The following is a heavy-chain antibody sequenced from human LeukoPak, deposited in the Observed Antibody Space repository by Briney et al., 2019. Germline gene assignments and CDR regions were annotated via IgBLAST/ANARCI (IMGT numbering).Heavy chain of an antibody. Sequence: ASVKVSCKASGYTFTGYYMHWVRQAPGQGLEWMGWINPNSGGTNYAQKFQGRVTMTRDTSISTAYMELSRLRSDDTAVYYCARGGVTGYYYDSSGYYYFDYWGQGTLVTVSS. V-gene: IGHV1-2*02. CDR3: ARGGVTGYYYDSSGYYYFDY. CDR2: INPNSGGT. J-gene: IGHJ4*02. CDR1: GYTFTGYY. D-gene: IGHD3-22*01.